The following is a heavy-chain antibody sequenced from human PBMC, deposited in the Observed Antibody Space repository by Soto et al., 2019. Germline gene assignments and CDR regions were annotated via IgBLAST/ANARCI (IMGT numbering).Heavy chain of an antibody. CDR3: AKEGPRWDAGAMDD. D-gene: IGHD1-26*01. V-gene: IGHV4-4*07. Sequence: QVQLQESGPRLVKPSETLSLSCTVSGGSMNIHYWTWIRQPAGKGLEWDGRISASGTTNYNPSLKSRLALSMDTSRNIFSLSLISITAADSAVYYCAKEGPRWDAGAMDDWGQGTTVTVS. CDR1: GGSMNIHY. J-gene: IGHJ6*02. CDR2: ISASGTT.